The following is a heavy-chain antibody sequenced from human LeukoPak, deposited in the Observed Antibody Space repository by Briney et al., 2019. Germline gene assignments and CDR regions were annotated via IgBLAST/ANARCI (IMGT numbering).Heavy chain of an antibody. Sequence: PSETLSLTCTVSGGSINYYYWSWIRQPPGKGLEWIGYIYYSGSTNYNPSLKSRVTVSVDTSKNQFSLKLSSVTAADTAVYYCASCYCSGGSCSDYWGQGTLVTVSS. CDR3: ASCYCSGGSCSDY. CDR1: GGSINYYY. V-gene: IGHV4-59*01. CDR2: IYYSGST. J-gene: IGHJ4*02. D-gene: IGHD2-15*01.